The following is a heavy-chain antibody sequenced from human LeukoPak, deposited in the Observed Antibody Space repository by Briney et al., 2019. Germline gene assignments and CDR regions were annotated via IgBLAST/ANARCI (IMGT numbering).Heavy chain of an antibody. V-gene: IGHV3-48*03. CDR3: VRETADTSRWNSNWFDP. CDR1: GFTFSSNW. D-gene: IGHD6-13*01. CDR2: ITRTGITI. J-gene: IGHJ5*02. Sequence: PGGSLRLSCAASGFTFSSNWMHWVRQAPGRGLEWISSITRTGITIYYADSVKGRFTISRDNAKNSLYLQMSSLRAEDTAVYYCVRETADTSRWNSNWFDPWGLGTLVTVSS.